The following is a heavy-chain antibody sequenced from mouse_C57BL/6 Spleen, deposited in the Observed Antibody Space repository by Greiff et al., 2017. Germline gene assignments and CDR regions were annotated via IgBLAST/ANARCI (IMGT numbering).Heavy chain of an antibody. V-gene: IGHV1-42*01. CDR2: INPGTGGT. Sequence: EVQLQQSGPELVKPGASVKISCKASGYSFTGYYMNWVKQSPEKSLGWIGEINPGTGGTTYNQKFKAKATLTVDISSSTAYMQLKSLTSEDSAVYYCARWAQANAMDDWGQGTSVTVAS. J-gene: IGHJ4*01. CDR3: ARWAQANAMDD. D-gene: IGHD3-2*02. CDR1: GYSFTGYY.